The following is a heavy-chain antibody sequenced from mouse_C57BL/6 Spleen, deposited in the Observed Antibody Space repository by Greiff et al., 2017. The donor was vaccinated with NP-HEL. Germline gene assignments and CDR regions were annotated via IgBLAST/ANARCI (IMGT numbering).Heavy chain of an antibody. V-gene: IGHV5-6*01. CDR1: GFTFSSYG. CDR3: ARQYTTVEYYFDY. J-gene: IGHJ2*01. Sequence: DVHLVESGGDLVKPGGSLKLSCAASGFTFSSYGMSWVRQTPDKRLEWVATISSGGSYTYYPDSVKGRFTISRDNAKNTLYLQMSSLKSEDTAMYYCARQYTTVEYYFDYWGQGTTLTVSS. D-gene: IGHD1-1*01. CDR2: ISSGGSYT.